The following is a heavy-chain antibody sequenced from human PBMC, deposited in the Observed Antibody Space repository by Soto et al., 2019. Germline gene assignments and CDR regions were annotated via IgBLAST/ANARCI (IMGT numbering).Heavy chain of an antibody. V-gene: IGHV4-4*02. Sequence: SETLSLTCAVSGGSISSSNWWSWVRQPPGKGLEWIGEIYDSGSTNYNRSLKTRVTKSVDKSKNQFSLKLSSETAADTAVYYCARAAPSRISSYGMDVWGQGTTVTVS. CDR3: ARAAPSRISSYGMDV. CDR2: IYDSGST. CDR1: GGSISSSNW. J-gene: IGHJ6*02. D-gene: IGHD6-6*01.